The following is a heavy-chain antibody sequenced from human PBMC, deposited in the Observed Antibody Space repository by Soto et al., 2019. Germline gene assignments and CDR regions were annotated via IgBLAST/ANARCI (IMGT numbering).Heavy chain of an antibody. CDR1: GGSIISRTSY. CDR2: SYYTGVA. J-gene: IGHJ5*01. D-gene: IGHD2-21*01. Sequence: PSETLSLTCTVSGGSIISRTSYWGWIRQSPEKGLEWIGNSYYTGVAEYNPSLKSRVTVSVDTSKNEFSLRLTSVIAADTAVYYCYCGWNWFDTWGHGTLVTVS. CDR3: YCGWNWFDT. V-gene: IGHV4-39*01.